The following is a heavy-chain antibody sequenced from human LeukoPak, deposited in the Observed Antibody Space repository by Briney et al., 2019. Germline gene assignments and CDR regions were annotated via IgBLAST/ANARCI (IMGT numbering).Heavy chain of an antibody. D-gene: IGHD1-26*01. CDR3: ARDNSGSYYYYYYMDV. CDR1: GGSISSYY. Sequence: SETLSLTCTVSGGSISSYYWSWIRQPAGKGLEWIGRIYTSGSTNYNPSLKSRVTMSVDTSKNQFSLKLSSVTAADTAVYYCARDNSGSYYYYYYMDVWGKGTTVTVSS. J-gene: IGHJ6*03. CDR2: IYTSGST. V-gene: IGHV4-4*07.